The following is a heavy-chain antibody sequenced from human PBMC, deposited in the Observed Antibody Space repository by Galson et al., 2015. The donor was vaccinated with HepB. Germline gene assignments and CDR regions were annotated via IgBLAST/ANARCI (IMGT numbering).Heavy chain of an antibody. J-gene: IGHJ4*02. CDR1: GYTFTNYY. V-gene: IGHV1-46*03. D-gene: IGHD1-1*01. CDR2: INPTDGST. CDR3: ARDDTGIGTIGTALDY. Sequence: SVKVSCKASGYTFTNYYIHWVRQAPGQVLEWLGVINPTDGSTTYAQQFPGRVTMTRDTSTSTVYMELSNLRSADTAFYYCARDDTGIGTIGTALDYWGQGTLVTVSP.